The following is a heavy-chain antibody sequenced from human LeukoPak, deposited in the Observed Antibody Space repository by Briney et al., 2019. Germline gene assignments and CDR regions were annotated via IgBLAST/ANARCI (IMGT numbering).Heavy chain of an antibody. CDR2: ISGSGGTT. V-gene: IGHV3-23*01. D-gene: IGHD1-14*01. CDR1: GFTFSTYG. Sequence: GGSLRLSCAASGFTFSTYGMHWVRQAPGKGLEWVSVISGSGGTTYYADSVKGRFTISRDSSKNTLYLQMNSLRAEDTAVYYCAKVSGGGLYYNGMDVWGQGTTVTVSS. CDR3: AKVSGGGLYYNGMDV. J-gene: IGHJ6*02.